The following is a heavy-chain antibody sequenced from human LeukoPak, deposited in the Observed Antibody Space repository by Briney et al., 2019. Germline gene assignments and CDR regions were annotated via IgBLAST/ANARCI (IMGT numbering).Heavy chain of an antibody. V-gene: IGHV4-59*12. J-gene: IGHJ4*02. CDR2: IDHTGIT. CDR3: ARGGSVRTFDY. D-gene: IGHD6-25*01. Sequence: SETLSLTCTVSDDSITIYYWSWIRQPPGKGLEWIGYIDHTGITNYNPSLNSRVTISRDTSKNHFSLKLSSVTAADTAVYYCARGGSVRTFDYWGQGTLVTVSS. CDR1: DDSITIYY.